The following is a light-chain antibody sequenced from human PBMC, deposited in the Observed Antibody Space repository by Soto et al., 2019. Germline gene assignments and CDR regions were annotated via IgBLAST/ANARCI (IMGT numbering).Light chain of an antibody. CDR2: KDS. V-gene: IGLV3-25*02. Sequence: SSELTQPPSVSVSPGQTARITCSGDALPKQYAYWYQQKPGQAPVMVIYKDSERPSGIPERFSGSSSGTTVTLTISGVQAEDEADYYCQSADSSGKYVFGSGTKLTVL. CDR1: ALPKQY. J-gene: IGLJ1*01. CDR3: QSADSSGKYV.